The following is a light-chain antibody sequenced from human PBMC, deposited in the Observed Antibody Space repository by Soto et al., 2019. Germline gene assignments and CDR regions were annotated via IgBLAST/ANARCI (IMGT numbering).Light chain of an antibody. CDR2: GNS. V-gene: IGLV1-40*01. Sequence: QSVLTQPPSVSGAPGQRVTISCTGSSSNIGAGFDVHWYHQIAGTAPKLLIYGNSNRPSGVPDRFSGSKSGTSASLAINGLQAEDEAQYYCQSYDNSLSGSWVFGGGTKLTGL. CDR1: SSNIGAGFD. J-gene: IGLJ3*02. CDR3: QSYDNSLSGSWV.